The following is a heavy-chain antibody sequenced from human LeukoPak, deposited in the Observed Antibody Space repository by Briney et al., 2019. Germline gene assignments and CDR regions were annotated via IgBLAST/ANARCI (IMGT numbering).Heavy chain of an antibody. CDR1: GFTFSDYY. J-gene: IGHJ4*02. V-gene: IGHV3-23*01. D-gene: IGHD6-19*01. CDR2: ISGSGGST. CDR3: AKEGQQWLVLFDY. Sequence: GGSLRLSCAASGFTFSDYYMSWIRQAPGKGLEWVSAISGSGGSTYYADSVKGRFTISRDNSKNTLYLQMNSLRAEDTAVYYCAKEGQQWLVLFDYWGQGTLVTVSS.